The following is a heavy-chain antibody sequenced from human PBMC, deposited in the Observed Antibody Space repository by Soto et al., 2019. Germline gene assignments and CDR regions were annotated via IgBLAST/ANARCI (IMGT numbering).Heavy chain of an antibody. D-gene: IGHD3-22*01. CDR1: GGSISSYY. J-gene: IGHJ1*01. CDR3: ARVSPRGGYYYSRPGYFQH. V-gene: IGHV4-59*01. Sequence: SETLSLTCTVSGGSISSYYWSWIRQPPGKGLEWIGYIYYSGSTNYNPSLKSRVTISVDTSKNQFSLKLSSVTAADTAVYYCARVSPRGGYYYSRPGYFQHWGQGTLVTVSS. CDR2: IYYSGST.